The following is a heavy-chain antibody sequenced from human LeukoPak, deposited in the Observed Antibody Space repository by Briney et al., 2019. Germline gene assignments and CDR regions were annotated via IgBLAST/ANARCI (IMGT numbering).Heavy chain of an antibody. D-gene: IGHD3-9*01. CDR1: GGTFSSYA. J-gene: IGHJ4*02. CDR3: ARARYDILTGYYNGYYFDY. Sequence: ASVKVSCKASGGTFSSYAISWVRQAPGQGLEWMGGIIPIFGTANYAQKFQGRVTITADKSTSTAYMELSSPRSEDTAVYYCARARYDILTGYYNGYYFDYWGQGTLVTVSS. CDR2: IIPIFGTA. V-gene: IGHV1-69*06.